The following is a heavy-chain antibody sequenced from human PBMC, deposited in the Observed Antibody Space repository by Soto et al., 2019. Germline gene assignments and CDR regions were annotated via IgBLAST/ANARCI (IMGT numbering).Heavy chain of an antibody. CDR1: GFSFSDHY. V-gene: IGHV3-72*01. J-gene: IGHJ3*02. Sequence: EVQLVESGGGLVQPGGSLRLSCAASGFSFSDHYMDWVRQAPGKGLEWVGRIRNKANSYTTEYAASVKGRFTISRDDSKNSRYLQMNSLKTEDTAVYYCARSLPYDAFDIWGRGTMVTVSS. CDR2: IRNKANSYTT. CDR3: ARSLPYDAFDI.